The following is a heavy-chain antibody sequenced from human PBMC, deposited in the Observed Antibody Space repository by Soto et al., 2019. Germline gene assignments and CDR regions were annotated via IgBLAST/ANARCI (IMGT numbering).Heavy chain of an antibody. CDR1: GGSISSGDYY. CDR2: IYYSGGT. Sequence: SETLSLTCTVSGGSISSGDYYWSWIRQPPGKGLEWIGYIYYSGGTYYNASLKSRITISVDTSKNQFSLKLSSVTAADTAVYYCARSDTTMVPNFDYWGQGALVTV. D-gene: IGHD5-18*01. CDR3: ARSDTTMVPNFDY. V-gene: IGHV4-30-4*01. J-gene: IGHJ4*02.